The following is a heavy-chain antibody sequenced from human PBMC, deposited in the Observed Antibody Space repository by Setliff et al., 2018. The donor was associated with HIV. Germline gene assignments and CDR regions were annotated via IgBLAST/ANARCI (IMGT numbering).Heavy chain of an antibody. Sequence: ASVKVSCKSSGYTFTNYDINWVRQAAGQGLEWMGWMNPDSRNTGYAQRFEGSVTMTWDTSISTAYMELNNVKFEDTAIYYCARARTDYYDRRRRSHYYIDVWARGATVTV. CDR3: ARARTDYYDRRRRSHYYIDV. V-gene: IGHV1-8*02. J-gene: IGHJ6*03. D-gene: IGHD3-22*01. CDR2: MNPDSRNT. CDR1: GYTFTNYD.